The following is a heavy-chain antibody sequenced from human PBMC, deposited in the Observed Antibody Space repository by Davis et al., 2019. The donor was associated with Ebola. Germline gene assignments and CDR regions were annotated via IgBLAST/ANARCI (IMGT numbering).Heavy chain of an antibody. J-gene: IGHJ4*02. Sequence: GGSLRLSCSASGFTFSMYAMHWVRQAPGKGLEYVSGIRSNGYSTFYADSVKGRFTISRDNSKNTLYLQMNSPRGEDTAVYYCARGSGWYTEYYFDYWGQGALVTVSS. CDR3: ARGSGWYTEYYFDY. CDR2: IRSNGYST. D-gene: IGHD6-19*01. V-gene: IGHV3-64*04. CDR1: GFTFSMYA.